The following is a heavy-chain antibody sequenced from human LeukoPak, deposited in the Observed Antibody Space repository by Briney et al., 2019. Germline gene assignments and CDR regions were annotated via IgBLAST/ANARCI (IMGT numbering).Heavy chain of an antibody. CDR2: ICYTGSI. CDR1: GGSISSDC. V-gene: IGHV4-59*01. CDR3: ARVPLDYNTATHFDS. D-gene: IGHD1-14*01. J-gene: IGHJ4*02. Sequence: PSETLSLTCTVSGGSISSDCWSWIRQPPGKGLEWIVCICYTGSINYNPSLESRVTISVDTSKNQFSLKLTSVTAADTAIYYCARVPLDYNTATHFDSWGQGTLVTVSS.